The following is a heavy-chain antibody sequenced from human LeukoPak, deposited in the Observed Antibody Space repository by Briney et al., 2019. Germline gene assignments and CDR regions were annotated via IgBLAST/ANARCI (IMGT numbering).Heavy chain of an antibody. CDR3: ARGDDFSGDH. V-gene: IGHV3-7*04. D-gene: IGHD1-1*01. CDR2: IHPEGNEK. CDR1: GFTFTSYS. J-gene: IGHJ4*02. Sequence: GGSLRLSCAASGFTFTSYSMNWVRQAPGRGLEWVANIHPEGNEKYHVESVKGRFTISRDNTRDLLFLQMNGLRVEDTAVYYCARGDDFSGDHWGQGTLVTVSS.